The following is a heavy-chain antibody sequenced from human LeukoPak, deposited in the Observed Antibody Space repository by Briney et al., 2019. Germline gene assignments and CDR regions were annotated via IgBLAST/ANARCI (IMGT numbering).Heavy chain of an antibody. Sequence: PSETPSLTCAVYGGSFSDYYWSWIRQPPGKGLEWIGEINHSGSTNYNPSLKSRVTISVDTSKNQFSLKLSSVTAADTAVYYCARRGSGSYKSWGQGTLVTVSS. CDR3: ARRGSGSYKS. CDR2: INHSGST. V-gene: IGHV4-34*01. CDR1: GGSFSDYY. J-gene: IGHJ5*02. D-gene: IGHD1-26*01.